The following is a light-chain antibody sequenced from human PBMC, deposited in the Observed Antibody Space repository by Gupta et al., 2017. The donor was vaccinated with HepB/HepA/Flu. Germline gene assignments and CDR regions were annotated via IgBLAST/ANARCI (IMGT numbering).Light chain of an antibody. CDR2: EVT. CDR3: CSHAGSSTLV. CDR1: SSNIGIYNL. Sequence: QSALPQPASVSGSPGQPITISCTGTSSNIGIYNLVYWYQQDPGEAPKLMIYEVTQRASGVSNRFSGSKSGNTASLTISVLQPEDEADYYCCSHAGSSTLVFGGGTKLTVL. J-gene: IGLJ3*02. V-gene: IGLV2-23*02.